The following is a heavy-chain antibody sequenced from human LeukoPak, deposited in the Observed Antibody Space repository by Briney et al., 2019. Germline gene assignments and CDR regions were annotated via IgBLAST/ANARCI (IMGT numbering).Heavy chain of an antibody. Sequence: PGGSLRLSCAASGFTFSSYGMHWVRQAPGKGLEWVAVIWYDGSNKYYADSVKGRFTISRDNSKNTLYLQMNSLRAEDTAVYYCAKTLRRSSWAGIDYWGQGTLVTVSS. D-gene: IGHD6-13*01. CDR3: AKTLRRSSWAGIDY. J-gene: IGHJ4*02. V-gene: IGHV3-33*06. CDR1: GFTFSSYG. CDR2: IWYDGSNK.